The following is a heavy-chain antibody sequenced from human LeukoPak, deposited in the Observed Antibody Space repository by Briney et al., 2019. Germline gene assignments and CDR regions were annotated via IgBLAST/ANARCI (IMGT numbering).Heavy chain of an antibody. CDR3: AREGIAVAGYYYYGMDV. Sequence: ASVKVSCKASGGTFSSYAISWVRQAPGQGLEWMGGIIPIFGTANYAQKFQGRVTITADESTSTAYMELSNLRSEDTAVYYCAREGIAVAGYYYYGMDVWGQGTTVTVSS. CDR1: GGTFSSYA. CDR2: IIPIFGTA. V-gene: IGHV1-69*13. J-gene: IGHJ6*02. D-gene: IGHD6-19*01.